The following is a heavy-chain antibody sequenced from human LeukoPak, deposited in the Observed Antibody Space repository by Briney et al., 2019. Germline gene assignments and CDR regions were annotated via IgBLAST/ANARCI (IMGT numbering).Heavy chain of an antibody. CDR3: AKSVRPVVRYCGGDCLYYFDY. J-gene: IGHJ4*02. V-gene: IGHV1-69*13. CDR2: IIPIFGTA. D-gene: IGHD2-21*02. Sequence: ASVKVSCKASGGTFSSYAISWVRQAPGQGREGMGGIIPIFGTANSAQKFQGRVTMTADESTSTAYMVLSTPRSEDTAVDYCAKSVRPVVRYCGGDCLYYFDYWGQGTLVTVSS. CDR1: GGTFSSYA.